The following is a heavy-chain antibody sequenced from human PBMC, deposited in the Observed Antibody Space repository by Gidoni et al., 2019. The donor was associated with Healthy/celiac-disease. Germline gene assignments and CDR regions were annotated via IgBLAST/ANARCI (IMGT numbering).Heavy chain of an antibody. CDR1: GGTFRSYP. V-gene: IGHV1-69*02. D-gene: IGHD3-22*01. CDR2: IIPILGIA. CDR3: VYDSSGYSADY. Sequence: QVQLVQSGAEVKKPGSSVKVSCKASGGTFRSYPISWVRQAPGQGLEWMGRIIPILGIANYAQKFQGRVTITADKSTSTAYMELSSLRSEDTAVYYCVYDSSGYSADYWGQGTLVTVSS. J-gene: IGHJ4*02.